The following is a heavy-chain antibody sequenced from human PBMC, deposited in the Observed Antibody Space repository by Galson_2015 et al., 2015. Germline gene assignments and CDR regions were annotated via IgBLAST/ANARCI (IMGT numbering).Heavy chain of an antibody. V-gene: IGHV3-64*01. J-gene: IGHJ6*02. CDR2: ISSNGGST. CDR1: GFTFSSYA. Sequence: SLRLSCAASGFTFSSYAMSWVRQAPGKGLEWVSAISSNGGSTYYANSVKGRFTISRDNSKNTLYLQMGSLRAEDMAVYYCARDRWFGIYYYYGMDVWGQGTTVTVSS. D-gene: IGHD3-10*01. CDR3: ARDRWFGIYYYYGMDV.